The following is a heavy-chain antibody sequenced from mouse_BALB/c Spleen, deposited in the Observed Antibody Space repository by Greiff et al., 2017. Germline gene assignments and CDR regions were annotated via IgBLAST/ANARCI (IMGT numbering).Heavy chain of an antibody. CDR1: GFTFSSYA. CDR2: ISSGGSYT. D-gene: IGHD3-1*01. V-gene: IGHV5-9-4*01. J-gene: IGHJ4*01. Sequence: EVMLVESGGGLVKPGGSLKLSCAASGFTFSSYAMSWVRQSPEKRLEWVAEISSGGSYTYYPDTVTGRFTISRDNAKNTLYLEMSSLRSEDTAMYYCAKQLGLPYYYAMDYWGQGTSVTVSS. CDR3: AKQLGLPYYYAMDY.